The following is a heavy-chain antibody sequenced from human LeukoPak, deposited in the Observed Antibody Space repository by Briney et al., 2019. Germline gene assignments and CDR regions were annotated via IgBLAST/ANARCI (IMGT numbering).Heavy chain of an antibody. Sequence: GESLKISCKGSGYSFTSYWIGWVRQMPGKGLEWMGIIYPGDSDTRYSPSFQGQVTISADKSISTAYLQWSSLKASDTAMYYCASAGYVRGYSGYAPVRYFDYWGRGTLVTVSS. V-gene: IGHV5-51*01. CDR1: GYSFTSYW. CDR3: ASAGYVRGYSGYAPVRYFDY. CDR2: IYPGDSDT. D-gene: IGHD5-12*01. J-gene: IGHJ4*02.